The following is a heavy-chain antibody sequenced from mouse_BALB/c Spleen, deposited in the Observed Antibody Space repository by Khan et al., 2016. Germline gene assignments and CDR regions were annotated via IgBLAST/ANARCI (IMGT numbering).Heavy chain of an antibody. CDR1: GYTFTNYG. CDR2: INTYTGEP. J-gene: IGHJ3*01. V-gene: IGHV9-3-1*01. D-gene: IGHD1-1*01. CDR3: ARPDYGSSRGFAY. Sequence: QIQLVQSGPELKKPGETVRISCKASGYTFTNYGMNWVKQAPGKGLKWMGWINTYTGEPTYADDFKGRFAFSLDTSASTAYLQINNLKKEDTATYFCARPDYGSSRGFAYWGQGTLVTVSA.